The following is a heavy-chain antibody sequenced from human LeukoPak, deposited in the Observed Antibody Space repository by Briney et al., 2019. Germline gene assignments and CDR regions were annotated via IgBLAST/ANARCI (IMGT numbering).Heavy chain of an antibody. CDR1: GFTFSSYS. V-gene: IGHV3-21*01. D-gene: IGHD5-24*01. J-gene: IGHJ5*02. Sequence: GGSLTLSCAASGFTFSSYSMNWVRQAPGKGLEWVSSISSSSSCIYYADSVKGRFTISRDNAKNSLYLQMNSLRTEDTAVYYCARGRDGYNLNWFDPWGQGTLVTVSS. CDR3: ARGRDGYNLNWFDP. CDR2: ISSSSSCI.